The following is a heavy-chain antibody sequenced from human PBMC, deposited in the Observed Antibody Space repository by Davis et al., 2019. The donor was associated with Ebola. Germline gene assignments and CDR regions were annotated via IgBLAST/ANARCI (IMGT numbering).Heavy chain of an antibody. Sequence: GGSLRLSCAASGFTFSSYAMHWVRQAPGKGLEYVSAISSNGGSTYYASSVKGRFTISRDNSKNTLYLQMGSLRAEDMAVYYCARSPAYGDYEDYWGQGTLVTVSS. V-gene: IGHV3-64*01. CDR1: GFTFSSYA. CDR3: ARSPAYGDYEDY. D-gene: IGHD4-17*01. J-gene: IGHJ4*02. CDR2: ISSNGGST.